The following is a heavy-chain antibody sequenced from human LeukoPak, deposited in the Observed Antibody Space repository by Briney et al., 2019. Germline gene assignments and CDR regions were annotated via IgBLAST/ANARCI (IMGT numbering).Heavy chain of an antibody. J-gene: IGHJ4*02. Sequence: PSETLSLTCTVSGASISSSSYYWGWIRQPPGKGLEWIGRIYYSGSTYYNPSLKSRVTISVDTSKNQFSLKLSSVTAADTAVYYCARDYYYGSGTDPHFDYWGQGTLVTVSS. CDR3: ARDYYYGSGTDPHFDY. CDR1: GASISSSSYY. V-gene: IGHV4-39*07. D-gene: IGHD3-10*01. CDR2: IYYSGST.